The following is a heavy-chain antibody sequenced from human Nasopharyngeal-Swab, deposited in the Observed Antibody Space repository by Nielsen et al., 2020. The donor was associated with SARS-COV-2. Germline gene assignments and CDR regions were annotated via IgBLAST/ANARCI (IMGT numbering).Heavy chain of an antibody. V-gene: IGHV4-4*02. CDR3: ARGRRDIVVVVAAKTYYFDY. Sequence: IRQPPGEGLEWIGEIYHSGSTNYNPSLKSRVTISVDKSKNQFSLRLSPVTAADTAVYYCARGRRDIVVVVAAKTYYFDYWGQGTLVTVSS. J-gene: IGHJ4*02. D-gene: IGHD2-15*01. CDR2: IYHSGST.